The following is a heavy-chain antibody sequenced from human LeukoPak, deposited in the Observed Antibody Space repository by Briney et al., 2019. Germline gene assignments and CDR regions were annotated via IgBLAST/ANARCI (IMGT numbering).Heavy chain of an antibody. V-gene: IGHV1-8*01. D-gene: IGHD1-7*01. Sequence: ASVKVSCKASGYTFTSYDINWVRQATGQGLEWMGWMNPNSGNTGYAQKFQGRVTMTRNTSISTAYMELSSLRSEDTAEYYCARGSPGITGTRRGDNWFDPWGQGTLVTVSS. CDR3: ARGSPGITGTRRGDNWFDP. CDR1: GYTFTSYD. CDR2: MNPNSGNT. J-gene: IGHJ5*02.